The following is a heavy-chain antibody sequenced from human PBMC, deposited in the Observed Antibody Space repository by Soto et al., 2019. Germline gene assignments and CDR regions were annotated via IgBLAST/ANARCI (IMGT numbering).Heavy chain of an antibody. CDR3: ARVPGYSIGDL. CDR1: GYTFTSYA. J-gene: IGHJ2*01. V-gene: IGHV1-3*01. CDR2: INAGNGNT. Sequence: QVQLVQSGAEVKKPGASVKISCKASGYTFTSYAMHWVRQAPGQRLEWMGWINAGNGNTKYSQKFQGRVTITRDTSASTAYMELSSLRSEDTAVYYCARVPGYSIGDLWGRGTLVTVSS. D-gene: IGHD2-21*01.